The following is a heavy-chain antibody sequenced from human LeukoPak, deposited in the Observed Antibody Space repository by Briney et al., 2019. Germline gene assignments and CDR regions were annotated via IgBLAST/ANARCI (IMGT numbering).Heavy chain of an antibody. J-gene: IGHJ4*02. D-gene: IGHD5-12*01. CDR1: GGSISSSSYY. CDR2: IYYSGST. Sequence: SSETLSLTCTVSGGSISSSSYYWGWIRQPPGKGLEWIGSIYYSGSTYYNPSLKSRVTISVDRPKNQFSLKLSSVTAADTAVYYCARAPIVATMGVDYWGQGTLVTVSS. V-gene: IGHV4-39*07. CDR3: ARAPIVATMGVDY.